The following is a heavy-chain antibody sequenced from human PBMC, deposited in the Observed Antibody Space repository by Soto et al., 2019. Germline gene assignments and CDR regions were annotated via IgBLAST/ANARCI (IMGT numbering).Heavy chain of an antibody. D-gene: IGHD1-1*01. CDR3: AKGGLTGPNEDYYYYYVTS. CDR2: ISYDGSNK. V-gene: IGHV3-30*18. J-gene: IGHJ6*03. CDR1: GFTFSSYG. Sequence: QVQLVESGGGVVQPGRSLRLSCAASGFTFSSYGMHWVRQAPGKGLEWVAVISYDGSNKYYADSVKGRFTISRDNSKNTLYLQMNSVRGEDTAVYYCAKGGLTGPNEDYYYYYVTSGAKGPRSPSP.